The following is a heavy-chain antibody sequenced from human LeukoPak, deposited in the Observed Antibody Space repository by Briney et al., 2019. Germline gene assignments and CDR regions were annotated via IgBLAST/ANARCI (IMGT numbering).Heavy chain of an antibody. CDR3: ARAHNWKYGTFDY. J-gene: IGHJ4*02. CDR1: GFIFSSYS. Sequence: GGSLRLSCAASGFIFSSYSMNWVRQAPGKGLECVSCISSSSSYIYYADSVKGRFTISRDNAKNSLYLQMNSLRAEDRAVYYCARAHNWKYGTFDYWGQGTLVTVSS. V-gene: IGHV3-21*01. CDR2: ISSSSSYI. D-gene: IGHD1-7*01.